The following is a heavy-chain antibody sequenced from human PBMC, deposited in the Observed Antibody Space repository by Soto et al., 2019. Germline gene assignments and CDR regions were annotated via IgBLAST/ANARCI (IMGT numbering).Heavy chain of an antibody. Sequence: QVQLVQSGAEVKKPGASVKVSCKASGYTFTSYGISWVRQAPGQGLEWMGWISAYNGNTNYAQKLQGRVTMTTDTTTRTAHMELRSLGSDDTDLYYCAGDLDSSVPGYWGQGTLVTAS. CDR1: GYTFTSYG. V-gene: IGHV1-18*01. CDR2: ISAYNGNT. CDR3: AGDLDSSVPGY. J-gene: IGHJ4*02. D-gene: IGHD6-19*01.